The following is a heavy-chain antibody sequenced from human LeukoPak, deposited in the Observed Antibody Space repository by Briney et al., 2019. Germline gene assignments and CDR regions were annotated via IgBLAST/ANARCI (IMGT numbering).Heavy chain of an antibody. D-gene: IGHD6-6*01. J-gene: IGHJ4*02. CDR3: AKTMEYNSSPIDY. CDR1: GFTFSSYG. Sequence: GGSLRLSCAASGFTFSSYGMHWVRQAPGKGLEWVAVIWYDGSNKYYADSVKGRFTISRDNSKNTLYVQMNSLRAEDTAVYYCAKTMEYNSSPIDYWGQGTLVTVSS. V-gene: IGHV3-33*06. CDR2: IWYDGSNK.